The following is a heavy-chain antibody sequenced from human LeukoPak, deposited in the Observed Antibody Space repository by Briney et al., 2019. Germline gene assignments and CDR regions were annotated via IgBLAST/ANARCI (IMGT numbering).Heavy chain of an antibody. CDR1: GFTFSSYA. V-gene: IGHV3-30-3*01. Sequence: PGGSLRLSCAASGFTFSSYAMHWVRQAPGKGLEWVAVISYDGSNKYYADSVKGRFTISRDNSKNTLYLQMNSLRAEDTAVYYCARSARITMIVVIWGQGTMVTVSS. J-gene: IGHJ3*02. CDR3: ARSARITMIVVI. D-gene: IGHD3-22*01. CDR2: ISYDGSNK.